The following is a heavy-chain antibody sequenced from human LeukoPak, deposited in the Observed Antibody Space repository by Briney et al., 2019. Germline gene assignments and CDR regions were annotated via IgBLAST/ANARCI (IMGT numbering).Heavy chain of an antibody. CDR2: INPNSGGT. CDR1: GYTFTGYY. Sequence: GASVKLSCKASGYTFTGYYMHWVRQAPGQGLEWMGWINPNSGGTNYAQKFHGRVTMTRDTSISTAYMELSRLRSDDTAVYYCAREWPSALNCYDSSGYPDYYFDYWGQGTLVTVSS. J-gene: IGHJ4*02. D-gene: IGHD3-22*01. CDR3: AREWPSALNCYDSSGYPDYYFDY. V-gene: IGHV1-2*02.